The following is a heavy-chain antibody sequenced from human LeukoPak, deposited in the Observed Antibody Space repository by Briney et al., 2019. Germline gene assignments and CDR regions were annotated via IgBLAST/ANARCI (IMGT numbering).Heavy chain of an antibody. CDR1: GYTITDYY. CDR2: IIPNTGGT. CDR3: ARGSGGRPATRGMDV. Sequence: GASVKVSCKASGYTITDYYLHWVRQAPGQGLEWMGWIIPNTGGTNYAQKFQDWVTMSSDTSISTAYMELSSLRSEDTAVYYCARGSGGRPATRGMDVWGQGTTVTVSS. J-gene: IGHJ6*02. D-gene: IGHD1-14*01. V-gene: IGHV1-2*04.